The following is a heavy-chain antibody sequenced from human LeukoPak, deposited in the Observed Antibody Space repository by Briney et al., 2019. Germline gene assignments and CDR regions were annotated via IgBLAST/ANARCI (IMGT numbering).Heavy chain of an antibody. J-gene: IGHJ4*02. Sequence: EASVKVSCKASGYTFTSYYMHWVRQAPGQGLEWMGIINPSGGNTAYAQKFRGRVTMTRDTSTGTVYMELSSLRSEDTAVYYCARGAAAGIPDYWGQGTPVTVSS. CDR1: GYTFTSYY. V-gene: IGHV1-46*01. CDR2: INPSGGNT. D-gene: IGHD6-13*01. CDR3: ARGAAAGIPDY.